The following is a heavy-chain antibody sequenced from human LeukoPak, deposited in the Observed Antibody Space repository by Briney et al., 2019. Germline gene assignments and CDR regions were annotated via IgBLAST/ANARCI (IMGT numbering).Heavy chain of an antibody. CDR1: GFTFSSYE. CDR3: ARDRIAAAAGGMDV. Sequence: GGSLRLSCAASGFTFSSYEMNWVRQAPGKGLEWFSYISSSGSTIYYADSVKGRFTISRDNAKNSLYLQMNSLRAEDTAVYYCARDRIAAAAGGMDVWGQGTTVTVSS. CDR2: ISSSGSTI. V-gene: IGHV3-48*03. D-gene: IGHD6-13*01. J-gene: IGHJ6*02.